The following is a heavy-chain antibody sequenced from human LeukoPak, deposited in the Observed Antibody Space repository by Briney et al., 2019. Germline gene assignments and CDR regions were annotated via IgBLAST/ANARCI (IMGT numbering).Heavy chain of an antibody. CDR1: GFTFSDYY. CDR2: ISSSGSTI. J-gene: IGHJ3*02. V-gene: IGHV3-11*04. Sequence: GGSLRLSCAASGFTFSDYYMSWIRQAPGRGLEWVSYISSSGSTIYYADSVKGRFTISRDNAKNSLYLQMNSLRAEDTAVYYCARVWFGELNDAFDIWGQGTMVTVSS. D-gene: IGHD3-10*01. CDR3: ARVWFGELNDAFDI.